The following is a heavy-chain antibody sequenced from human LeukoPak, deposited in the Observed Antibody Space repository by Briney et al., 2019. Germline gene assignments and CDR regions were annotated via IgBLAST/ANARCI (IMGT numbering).Heavy chain of an antibody. CDR2: ISWNSNTK. V-gene: IGHV3-9*01. CDR3: AKDIVGSAMTGIDY. J-gene: IGHJ4*02. D-gene: IGHD1-1*01. Sequence: GGSLRLSCAASGFDFDDYAMQWVRQAPGKGLEWVSGISWNSNTKGYADSVKGRLTISRDNAKHSLYLQMDSLRPEDTALYYCAKDIVGSAMTGIDYWGQGTLVTVSS. CDR1: GFDFDDYA.